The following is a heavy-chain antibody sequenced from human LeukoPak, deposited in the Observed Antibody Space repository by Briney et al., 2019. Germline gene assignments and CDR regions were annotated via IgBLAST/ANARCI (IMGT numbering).Heavy chain of an antibody. CDR3: AKVGYSSLVGDY. J-gene: IGHJ4*02. V-gene: IGHV3-30*02. CDR1: GFTFSSYG. D-gene: IGHD6-13*01. Sequence: PGGSLRLSCAASGFTFSSYGMHWVRQAPGKGLEWVAFIRYDGSNKYYADSVKGRFTISRDNSKNTLYLQMNSLRAEDTAVYYCAKVGYSSLVGDYWGQGTLVTVSS. CDR2: IRYDGSNK.